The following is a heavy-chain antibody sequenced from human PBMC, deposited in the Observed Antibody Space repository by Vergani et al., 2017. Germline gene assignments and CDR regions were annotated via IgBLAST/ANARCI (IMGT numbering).Heavy chain of an antibody. Sequence: QVQLQESAPGLVKSSETLSLTCSVSFDSIRNLYCNWIRQPPVKGLEWIGSIHYSENTNYNPSLKTRFTISVDTSKNQFSLTLTSVTVADTAVYYCASVTHSGQRADRWGQGILVTVTS. V-gene: IGHV4-59*11. CDR2: IHYSENT. J-gene: IGHJ5*02. D-gene: IGHD6-19*01. CDR3: ASVTHSGQRADR. CDR1: FDSIRNLY.